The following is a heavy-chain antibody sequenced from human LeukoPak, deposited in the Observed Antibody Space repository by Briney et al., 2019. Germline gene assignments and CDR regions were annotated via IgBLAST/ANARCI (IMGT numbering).Heavy chain of an antibody. CDR3: ARQLRGYTDAFDI. V-gene: IGHV4-4*02. Sequence: SGTLSLTCAVSGGSISSSNWWSWIRQPPGKGLEWIGEIYHSGSTNYNPSLKSRVTISVDKSKTQFSLKLSSVTAADTAVYYCARQLRGYTDAFDIWGQGTMVTVSS. CDR2: IYHSGST. D-gene: IGHD5-18*01. J-gene: IGHJ3*02. CDR1: GGSISSSNW.